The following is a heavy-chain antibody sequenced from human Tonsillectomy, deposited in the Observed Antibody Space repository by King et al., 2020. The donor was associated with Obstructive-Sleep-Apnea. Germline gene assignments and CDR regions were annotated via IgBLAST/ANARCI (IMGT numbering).Heavy chain of an antibody. CDR1: GFSLSTSGVG. CDR3: VHSRRQWLVFDY. J-gene: IGHJ4*02. D-gene: IGHD6-19*01. Sequence: ITLKESGPTLVKPTQTLTLTCTFSGFSLSTSGVGVGWIRQPPGKALEWLALIYWDDDKRYSPSLKSRLTITKDTSKNQVVFTMTNMDPVDTATYYCVHSRRQWLVFDYWGQGTLVTVSS. CDR2: IYWDDDK. V-gene: IGHV2-5*02.